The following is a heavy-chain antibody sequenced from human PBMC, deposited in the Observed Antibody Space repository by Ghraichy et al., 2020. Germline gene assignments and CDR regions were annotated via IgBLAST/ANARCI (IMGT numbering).Heavy chain of an antibody. CDR3: AKGGGWLYYFDY. Sequence: GESLNISCSASGFTFSTFAMNWVRQAPGKGLEWVSAISASGGDTYYADSVKGRFTISRDNSKNTLYLQVNSLRAEDTAVYYCAKGGGWLYYFDYWGQGTLVTISS. CDR2: ISASGGDT. J-gene: IGHJ4*02. V-gene: IGHV3-23*01. CDR1: GFTFSTFA. D-gene: IGHD5-12*01.